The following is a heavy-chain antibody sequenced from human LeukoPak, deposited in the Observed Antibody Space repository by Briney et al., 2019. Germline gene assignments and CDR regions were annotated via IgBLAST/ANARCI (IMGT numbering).Heavy chain of an antibody. CDR2: ISYDGSNK. Sequence: GGSLRLSCAASGFTFSSYGMHWVRQAPGKGLEWVAVISYDGSNKYYADSVKGRFTISRDNSKNTLYLQMNSLRAEDTAVYYCAKDRDVLLWFGESLFDYWGQGTLVTVSS. V-gene: IGHV3-30*18. D-gene: IGHD3-10*01. CDR1: GFTFSSYG. CDR3: AKDRDVLLWFGESLFDY. J-gene: IGHJ4*02.